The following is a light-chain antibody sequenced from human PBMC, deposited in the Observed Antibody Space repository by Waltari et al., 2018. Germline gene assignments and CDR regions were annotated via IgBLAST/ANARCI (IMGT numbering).Light chain of an antibody. Sequence: DIQMTQSPSTLSASVGDRVPITCRASQSISSWLAWYQQKPGKAPKLLIYKASSLESGVPSRFSGGGSGTDFTLTISSLQPDDSATYYCQQYISFSKTFGQGTKVEIE. CDR2: KAS. J-gene: IGKJ1*01. CDR1: QSISSW. CDR3: QQYISFSKT. V-gene: IGKV1-5*03.